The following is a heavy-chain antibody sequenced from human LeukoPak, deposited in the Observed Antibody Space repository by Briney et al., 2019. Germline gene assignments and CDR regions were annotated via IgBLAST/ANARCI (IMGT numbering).Heavy chain of an antibody. CDR1: GFTFSSYG. CDR3: AKDNFGYSSGWYTHFDY. V-gene: IGHV3-30*02. CDR2: IRYDGSSK. Sequence: GGSLRLSCAASGFTFSSYGMHWVRQAPGKGLEWVAFIRYDGSSKYYADSVKGRFTISRDNSKNTLYLQMNSLRAEDTAVYYCAKDNFGYSSGWYTHFDYWGQGTLVTVSS. J-gene: IGHJ4*02. D-gene: IGHD6-19*01.